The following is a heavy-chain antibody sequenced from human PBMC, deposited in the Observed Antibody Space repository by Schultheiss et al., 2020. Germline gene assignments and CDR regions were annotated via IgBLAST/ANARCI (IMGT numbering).Heavy chain of an antibody. CDR3: ARLGEWSYLFEY. V-gene: IGHV3-53*01. Sequence: GGSLRLSCEASGFNVTNNFLAWVRQAPGKGLEWVSLLYTAGRTYYAASVKGRFTISRDNSENTVSLQMNNLRAEDTAVYFCARLGEWSYLFEYWGLGTLVTVSS. CDR1: GFNVTNNF. J-gene: IGHJ4*01. D-gene: IGHD4/OR15-4a*01. CDR2: LYTAGRT.